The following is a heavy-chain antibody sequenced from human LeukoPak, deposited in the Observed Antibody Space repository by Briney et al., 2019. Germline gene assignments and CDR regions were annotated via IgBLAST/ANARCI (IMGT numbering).Heavy chain of an antibody. CDR1: GGSISSSSYY. D-gene: IGHD2-21*02. V-gene: IGHV4-39*01. CDR3: ARRVVVTAIDY. J-gene: IGHJ4*02. CDR2: IYYSGST. Sequence: SETLSLTCTVSGGSISSSSYYWGWIRQPPGKGLEWIGSIYYSGSTYYNPSLKSRVTISVDTSKNQFSLKLSSVTAADTAVYYCARRVVVTAIDYWGQGTLATVSS.